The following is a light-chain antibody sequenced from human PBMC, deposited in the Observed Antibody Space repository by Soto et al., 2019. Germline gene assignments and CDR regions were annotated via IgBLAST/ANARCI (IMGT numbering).Light chain of an antibody. V-gene: IGKV3-11*01. Sequence: ETVLTQSPATLSLSPGERATLSCRASQSVSSYLAWYQQKPGQAPRLLIYDASNRATGIPARFSGSGSETDFTLTISDVEPEDFAVYYCHQRQSWPRTFGQGTKVDIK. CDR2: DAS. CDR1: QSVSSY. CDR3: HQRQSWPRT. J-gene: IGKJ1*01.